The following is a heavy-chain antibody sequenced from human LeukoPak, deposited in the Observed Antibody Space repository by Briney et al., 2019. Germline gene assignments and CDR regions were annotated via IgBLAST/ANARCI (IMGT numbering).Heavy chain of an antibody. Sequence: GGSLKLSCAASGFTFSSYAMSWVRKAPGKGLEWVSAISGSGGSTYYADSVKGRFTISRDNAKNSLYLQMNSLRAEDTAVYYCAKDYYYGSGSYHTNAFDSWGQGTMVTVSS. D-gene: IGHD3-10*01. V-gene: IGHV3-23*01. CDR1: GFTFSSYA. J-gene: IGHJ3*02. CDR3: AKDYYYGSGSYHTNAFDS. CDR2: ISGSGGST.